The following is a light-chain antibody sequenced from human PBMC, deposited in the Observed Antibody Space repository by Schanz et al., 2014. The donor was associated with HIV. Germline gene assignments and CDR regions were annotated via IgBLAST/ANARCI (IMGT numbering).Light chain of an antibody. Sequence: NFMLTQPHSVSESPGNTVTISCTRSSGTIASDYVQWYQQRPRSAPTIVIYDNDQRPSGVPNRFSGSIDSSSNSASLTISGLKSDDEADYYCQSSDASNPVVFGGGTKLTVL. CDR1: SGTIASDY. J-gene: IGLJ2*01. CDR3: QSSDASNPVV. V-gene: IGLV6-57*04. CDR2: DND.